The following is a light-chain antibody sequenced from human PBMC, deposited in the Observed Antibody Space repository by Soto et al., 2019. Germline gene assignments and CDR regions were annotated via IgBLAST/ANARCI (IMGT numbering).Light chain of an antibody. CDR2: GNN. CDR3: QSYDSSLSGYV. V-gene: IGLV1-40*01. J-gene: IGLJ1*01. CDR1: SSNIGAGYD. Sequence: QSVLTQPPSVSGAPGQRVTISCTGSSSNIGAGYDVHWYQHLPGTAPKLLIYGNNNRPSGVPERFSGSKSGTSASLDITGLRAEDEADYYCQSYDSSLSGYVFGSGTKVTVL.